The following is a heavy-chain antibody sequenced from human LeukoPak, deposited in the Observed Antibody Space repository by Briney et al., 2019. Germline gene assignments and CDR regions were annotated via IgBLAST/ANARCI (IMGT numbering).Heavy chain of an antibody. D-gene: IGHD4-23*01. Sequence: SETLSLTCTVSGVTISSYYWSWIRQPPGKGLEWIGYMHYSGSSNYNPSLKSRVTTSVDTTTNQISLKLSPVTAADTTVYYCARPVASNRFDPWGPGNPGTVSS. CDR1: GVTISSYY. J-gene: IGHJ5*02. CDR3: ARPVASNRFDP. V-gene: IGHV4-59*08. CDR2: MHYSGSS.